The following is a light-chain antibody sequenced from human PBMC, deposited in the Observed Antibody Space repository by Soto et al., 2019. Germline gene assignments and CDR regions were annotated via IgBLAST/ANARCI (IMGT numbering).Light chain of an antibody. CDR1: QSVSSSY. V-gene: IGKV3-20*01. CDR3: QQYGSSPPWA. J-gene: IGKJ1*01. CDR2: GAS. Sequence: EIVLTQSPGTPSLSPGERATLSCRASQSVSSSYLAWYQQKPGQAPRLLIYGASSRATGIPDRFSGSGSGTDFTLTISRLEPEHFAVYYCQQYGSSPPWAFGQGTKV.